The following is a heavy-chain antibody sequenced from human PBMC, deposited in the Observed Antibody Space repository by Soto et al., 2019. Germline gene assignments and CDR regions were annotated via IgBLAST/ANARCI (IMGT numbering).Heavy chain of an antibody. CDR2: INPNSGNI. D-gene: IGHD3-10*01. V-gene: IGHV1-8*01. J-gene: IGHJ4*02. CDR1: GDTFTTYD. Sequence: AASVKVSCKASGDTFTTYDINWVRQATGHGLEWMGWINPNSGNIGYAQRFQGRVTMTRDTAIRTAYMEVSSLRSDDTAVYYCAGGRASGSYYLLDYWGQGTLVTVSS. CDR3: AGGRASGSYYLLDY.